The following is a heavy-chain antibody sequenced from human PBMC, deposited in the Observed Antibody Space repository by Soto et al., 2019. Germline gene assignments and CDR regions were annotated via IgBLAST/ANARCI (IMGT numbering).Heavy chain of an antibody. J-gene: IGHJ4*02. Sequence: SETLSLTCAVYGGSFSGYYWSWVRQSPGKGLEWIGEINPTGGTNYNPSLKSRVTISVDTSKDQFSLQLSSVTAADTAVYYCARTRATPGSRNPDYWGQGTLVTVSS. D-gene: IGHD1-1*01. V-gene: IGHV4-34*01. CDR2: INPTGGT. CDR1: GGSFSGYY. CDR3: ARTRATPGSRNPDY.